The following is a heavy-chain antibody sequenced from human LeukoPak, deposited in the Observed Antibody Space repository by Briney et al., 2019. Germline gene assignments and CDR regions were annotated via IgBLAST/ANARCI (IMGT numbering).Heavy chain of an antibody. CDR3: ARDSLYYYDSSGLSLPLFDY. Sequence: PGGSLRLSRAASGFTFSSYSMNWVRQAPGKGLEWVSSISSSSSYIYYADSVKGRFTISRDNAKNSLYLQMNSLRAEDTAVYYCARDSLYYYDSSGLSLPLFDYWGQGTLVTVSS. CDR2: ISSSSSYI. V-gene: IGHV3-21*01. J-gene: IGHJ4*02. CDR1: GFTFSSYS. D-gene: IGHD3-22*01.